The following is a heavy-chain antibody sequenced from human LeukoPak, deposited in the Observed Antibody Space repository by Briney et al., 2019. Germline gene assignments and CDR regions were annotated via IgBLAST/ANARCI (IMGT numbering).Heavy chain of an antibody. Sequence: SETLSLTCTVSGGSISSYYWSWIRQPPGKGLEWIGYIYYSGSTNYNPSLKSRVTISVDTSKNQFSLKLSSVTAADTAVYYCASITMVQETVDAFDIWGQGTMVTVSS. J-gene: IGHJ3*02. V-gene: IGHV4-59*01. D-gene: IGHD3-10*01. CDR1: GGSISSYY. CDR2: IYYSGST. CDR3: ASITMVQETVDAFDI.